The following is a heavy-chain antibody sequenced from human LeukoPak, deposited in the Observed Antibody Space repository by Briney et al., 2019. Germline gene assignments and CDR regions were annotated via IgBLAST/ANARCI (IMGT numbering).Heavy chain of an antibody. Sequence: GGSLRLSCAASGFTFDDYGMSWVRQAPGKGLEWVSVIYSGGSTYYADSVKGRFTISRDNSKNTLYLQMNSLRPEDTAIYYCAKRAVVREIQYFDYWGQGALLTVSS. CDR2: IYSGGST. V-gene: IGHV3-66*02. CDR3: AKRAVVREIQYFDY. CDR1: GFTFDDYG. D-gene: IGHD3-22*01. J-gene: IGHJ4*02.